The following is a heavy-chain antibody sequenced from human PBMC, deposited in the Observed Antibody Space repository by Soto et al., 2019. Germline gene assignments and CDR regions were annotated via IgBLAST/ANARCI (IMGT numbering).Heavy chain of an antibody. D-gene: IGHD1-7*01. CDR2: LNTYGNT. CDR3: GRESGETWDYEAS. CDR1: GGSISSYR. J-gene: IGHJ5*02. Sequence: SETPSLTCTVSGGSISSYRWSWIRQPAGKGLEWIGRLNTYGNTNYNPSLKSRVTVSVDTSRNQFFLTLRSVTAADSAVYHCGRESGETWDYEASWGQGTPVTVSS. V-gene: IGHV4-4*07.